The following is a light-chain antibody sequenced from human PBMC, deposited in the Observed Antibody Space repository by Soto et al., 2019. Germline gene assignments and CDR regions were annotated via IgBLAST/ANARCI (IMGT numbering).Light chain of an antibody. CDR1: QSVSSSY. J-gene: IGKJ5*01. Sequence: EIVLTQSPGTLSLSPGERATLSCRASQSVSSSYLAWYQQKPGQAPRLLIYDASSRATGIPDRFSGSGSGTDFTLTISRLESEDFAVYYCQQYGSSLSTFGQGTRLEIK. CDR3: QQYGSSLST. V-gene: IGKV3-20*01. CDR2: DAS.